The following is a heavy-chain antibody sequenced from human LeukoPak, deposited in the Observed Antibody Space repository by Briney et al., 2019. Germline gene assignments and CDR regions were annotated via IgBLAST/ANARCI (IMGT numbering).Heavy chain of an antibody. D-gene: IGHD3-16*01. CDR1: GFTFSSYT. Sequence: GGSLRLSCAASGFTFSSYTMNWVRQAPGKGLEWVSSISSSSSDMYYADSVKGRFTISRDNAKTSLYLQMNSLRAEDMAVYYCASMGGMDVWGQGTTVTVSS. CDR2: ISSSSSDM. J-gene: IGHJ6*02. V-gene: IGHV3-21*01. CDR3: ASMGGMDV.